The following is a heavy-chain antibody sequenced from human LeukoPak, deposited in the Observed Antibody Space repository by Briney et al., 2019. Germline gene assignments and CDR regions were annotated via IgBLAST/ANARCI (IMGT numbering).Heavy chain of an antibody. CDR1: GGSISRSSYY. CDR2: IYYSGST. J-gene: IGHJ4*02. CDR3: ARHEGRYYFDY. V-gene: IGHV4-39*01. Sequence: SETLSLTCTVSGGSISRSSYYWGWIRQPPGKGLEWIGSIYYSGSTYYNPSLKSRVTIFVDTSKNQFSLKLSSVTAADTATYYCARHEGRYYFDYWGQGTLVTVSS.